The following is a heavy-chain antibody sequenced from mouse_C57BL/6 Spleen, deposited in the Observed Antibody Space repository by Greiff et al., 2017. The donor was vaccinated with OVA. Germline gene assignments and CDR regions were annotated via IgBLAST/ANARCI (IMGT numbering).Heavy chain of an antibody. CDR3: ARDTTVVATSGWYFDV. J-gene: IGHJ1*03. CDR2: IYPSDSET. CDR1: GYTFTSYW. Sequence: VQLKQPGAELVRPGSSVKLSCKASGYTFTSYWMDWVKQRPGQGLEWIGNIYPSDSETHYNQKFKDKATLTVDKSSSTAYMQLSSLTSEDSAVYYCARDTTVVATSGWYFDVWGTGTTVTVSS. V-gene: IGHV1-61*01. D-gene: IGHD1-1*01.